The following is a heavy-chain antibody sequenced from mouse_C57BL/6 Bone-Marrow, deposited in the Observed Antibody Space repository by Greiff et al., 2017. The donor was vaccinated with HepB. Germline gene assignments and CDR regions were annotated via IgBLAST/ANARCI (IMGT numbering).Heavy chain of an antibody. J-gene: IGHJ3*01. CDR3: AREGSSGYGFAY. V-gene: IGHV1-18*01. CDR1: GYTFTDYN. D-gene: IGHD3-2*02. CDR2: INPNNGGT. Sequence: EVNLVESGPELVKPGASVKIPCKASGYTFTDYNMDWVKQSHGKSLEWIGDINPNNGGTIYNQKFKGKATLTVDKSSSTAYMELRSLTSEDTAVYYCAREGSSGYGFAYWGQGTLVTVSA.